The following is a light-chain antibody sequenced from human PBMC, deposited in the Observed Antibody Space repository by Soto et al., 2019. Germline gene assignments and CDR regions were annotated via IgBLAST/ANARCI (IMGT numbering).Light chain of an antibody. V-gene: IGKV3-20*01. CDR1: QSVSNNY. CDR3: QQYGSSGT. J-gene: IGKJ1*01. CDR2: GAS. Sequence: EIVLTQSPGTLSLSPGQGATLSCRASQSVSNNYLAWYQQKPGQAPRILIYGASNRATGIPDRFSGSGSGTDFTLTISRLEPEDFAVYYCQQYGSSGTFGQGTKVDIK.